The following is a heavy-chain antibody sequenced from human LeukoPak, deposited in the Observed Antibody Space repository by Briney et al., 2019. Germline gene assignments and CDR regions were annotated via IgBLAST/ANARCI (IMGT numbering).Heavy chain of an antibody. CDR1: GGSISSYY. V-gene: IGHV4-4*07. CDR2: IYTSGST. J-gene: IGHJ6*03. Sequence: SETLSLTCTVSGGSISSYYWSWSRQPAGKGLEWIGRIYTSGSTNYNPSLKSRVTMSVDTSKNQFSLKLSSVTAADTAVYYCARVESGYSFRDYYYYMDVWGKGTTVTVSS. CDR3: ARVESGYSFRDYYYYMDV. D-gene: IGHD3-3*01.